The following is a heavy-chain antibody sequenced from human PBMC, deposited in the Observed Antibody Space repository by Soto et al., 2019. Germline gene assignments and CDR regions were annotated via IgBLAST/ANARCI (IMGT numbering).Heavy chain of an antibody. CDR3: AREVNVVALSDAFDI. D-gene: IGHD2-8*01. CDR2: ISNRGTP. CDR1: GDSISSENYF. Sequence: QVQLQESGPGLVKPSQTLSLICTVSGDSISSENYFWSWLRQPPGQGLEWVGYISNRGTPYYNPSLKSRMTISLDTSKNRFSLDMYSVTAADTAVYYCAREVNVVALSDAFDIWGQGKIVNLSS. J-gene: IGHJ3*02. V-gene: IGHV4-30-4*01.